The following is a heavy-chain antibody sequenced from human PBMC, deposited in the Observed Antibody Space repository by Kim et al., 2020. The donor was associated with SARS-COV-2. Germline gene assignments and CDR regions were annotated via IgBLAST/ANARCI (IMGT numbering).Heavy chain of an antibody. CDR2: IYYRGKT. CDR1: GGSISIEKW. D-gene: IGHD1-20*01. J-gene: IGHJ5*01. V-gene: IGHV4-4*02. Sequence: SETLSLTCDVSGGSISIEKWWNWVRQPPGKGLEWIGEIYYRGKTNYNPSLKSRVTMSVDPSKNQFSLELTSVTAADTAVYYCTGGRITGTSWFDSWGQGTLVTVSS. CDR3: TGGRITGTSWFDS.